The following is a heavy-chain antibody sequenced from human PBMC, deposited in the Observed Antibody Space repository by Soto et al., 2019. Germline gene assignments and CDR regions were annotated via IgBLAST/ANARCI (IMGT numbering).Heavy chain of an antibody. J-gene: IGHJ4*02. CDR3: AKERVVAAKKTYYFDY. V-gene: IGHV3-30*18. CDR1: GFTFSSYG. Sequence: PGGSLRLSCAASGFTFSSYGMHWVRQAPGKGLEWVAVISYDGSNKYYADSVKGRFTISRDNSKNTLYLQMNSLRAEDTAVYYCAKERVVAAKKTYYFDYWGQGTLVTVSS. D-gene: IGHD2-15*01. CDR2: ISYDGSNK.